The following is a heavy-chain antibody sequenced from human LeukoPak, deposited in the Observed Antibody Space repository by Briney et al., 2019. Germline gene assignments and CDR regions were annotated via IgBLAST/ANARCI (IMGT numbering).Heavy chain of an antibody. Sequence: ASVKVSCKASGYTFTSYDINWVRQATGQGLEWMGWMNPNSGNTGYAQKFQGRVTMTRDTSISTAYMELSRLRSDDTAVYYCARSITAAGNVAFDYWGQGTLVTVSS. CDR1: GYTFTSYD. D-gene: IGHD6-13*01. CDR2: MNPNSGNT. J-gene: IGHJ4*02. V-gene: IGHV1-8*02. CDR3: ARSITAAGNVAFDY.